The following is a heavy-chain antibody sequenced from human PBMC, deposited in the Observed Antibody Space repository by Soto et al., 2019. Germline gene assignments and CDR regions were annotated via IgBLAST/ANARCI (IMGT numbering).Heavy chain of an antibody. CDR2: ISSSSSFK. D-gene: IGHD2-2*01. V-gene: IGHV3-21*06. CDR3: ARDIVLVPAPYYYYGMDV. Sequence: GGSLRLSCAASGFTFSKYRMNWVRQAPGKGLEWVSYISSSSSFKFYADSVKDRFTISRDNAKSLLYLQMNSLRAEDTAVYYCARDIVLVPAPYYYYGMDVWGQGTTVTVSS. CDR1: GFTFSKYR. J-gene: IGHJ6*02.